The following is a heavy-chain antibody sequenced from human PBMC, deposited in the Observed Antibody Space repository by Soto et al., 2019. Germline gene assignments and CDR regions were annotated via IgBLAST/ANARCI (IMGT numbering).Heavy chain of an antibody. CDR1: GGCISSDY. J-gene: IGHJ6*02. D-gene: IGHD3-16*01. V-gene: IGHV4-59*01. CDR3: ARAAVMGGGYYYGMDV. CDR2: IYYSGST. Sequence: SETLSLTCAVSGGCISSDYWSWMRQPPGKGLEWIGYIYYSGSTNYNPSLKSRVTISVDTSKNQFSLKLSSVTAADTAVYYCARAAVMGGGYYYGMDVWGQGTTVTVSS.